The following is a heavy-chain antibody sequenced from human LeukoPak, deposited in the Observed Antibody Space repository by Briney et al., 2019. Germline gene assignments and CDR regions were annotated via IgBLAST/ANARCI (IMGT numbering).Heavy chain of an antibody. CDR2: INPNSGGT. CDR3: ARVRRYSSSTRDFDY. CDR1: GYTFTGYY. J-gene: IGHJ4*02. D-gene: IGHD6-6*01. Sequence: ASVKVSCKASGYTFTGYYMHWVRQAPGQGLEWMGWINPNSGGTNYAQKFQGRVTMTRDASISTAYMELSRLRSDDTAVYYCARVRRYSSSTRDFDYWGQGTLVTVSS. V-gene: IGHV1-2*02.